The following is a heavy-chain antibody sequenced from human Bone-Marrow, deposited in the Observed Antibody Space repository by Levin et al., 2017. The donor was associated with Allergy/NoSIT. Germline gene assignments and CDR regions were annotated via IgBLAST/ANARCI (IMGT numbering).Heavy chain of an antibody. CDR2: INPNSGGT. V-gene: IGHV1-2*02. D-gene: IGHD3-22*01. CDR3: ARDPDYYDRAFDI. CDR1: GYTFTNYY. Sequence: ASVKVSCKASGYTFTNYYMNWVRQAPGQGLEWMGWINPNSGGTNYAQKFQGRVTMTRDTSISTAYMELSGLRSDDTAVYYCARDPDYYDRAFDIWGQGTMVTVSS. J-gene: IGHJ3*02.